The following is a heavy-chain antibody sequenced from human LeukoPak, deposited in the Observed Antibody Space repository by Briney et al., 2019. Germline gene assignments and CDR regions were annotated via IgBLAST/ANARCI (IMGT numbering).Heavy chain of an antibody. D-gene: IGHD2-2*01. V-gene: IGHV3-23*01. CDR3: ARRARYCTSTSCQVRYYMDV. CDR2: ISGSGDST. Sequence: GGSLRLSCVASGFTLRSYVMNWVRQTPGKGLEWVSSISGSGDSTFYADSVKGRFSISRDNAKNTLYLQVNSLRVEDTAVYYCARRARYCTSTSCQVRYYMDVWGKGATVTISS. J-gene: IGHJ6*03. CDR1: GFTLRSYV.